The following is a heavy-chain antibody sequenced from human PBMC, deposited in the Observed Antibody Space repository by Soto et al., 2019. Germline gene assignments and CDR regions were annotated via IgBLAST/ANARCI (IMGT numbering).Heavy chain of an antibody. J-gene: IGHJ4*02. Sequence: QVQLVESGGGVVQPGRSLRLSCAASGFTFSSYAMHWVRQAPGKGLEWVAVISYDGSNKYYADSVKGRFTISRDNSKNTLYLQRNSLRAEDTAVYYCARDPRHWGSIDYWGQGTLVTVSS. D-gene: IGHD7-27*01. CDR2: ISYDGSNK. V-gene: IGHV3-30-3*01. CDR1: GFTFSSYA. CDR3: ARDPRHWGSIDY.